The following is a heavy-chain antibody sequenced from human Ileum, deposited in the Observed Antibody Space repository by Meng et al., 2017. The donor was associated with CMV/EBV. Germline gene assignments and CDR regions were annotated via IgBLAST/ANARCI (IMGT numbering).Heavy chain of an antibody. Sequence: SFNTYYWSWIRQSQEKGLEWIGEIYHTGDTNYNPSLKSRVTISIDTSKNQFSLKLNSVTAADTAVYYCARKRRITMIRGPEGGYFDYWGQGTLVTVSS. D-gene: IGHD3-10*01. CDR3: ARKRRITMIRGPEGGYFDY. CDR2: IYHTGDT. V-gene: IGHV4-34*01. J-gene: IGHJ4*02. CDR1: SFNTYY.